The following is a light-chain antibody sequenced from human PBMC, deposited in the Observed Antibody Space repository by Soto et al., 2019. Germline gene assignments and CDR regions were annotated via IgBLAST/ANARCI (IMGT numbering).Light chain of an antibody. CDR2: DAS. CDR1: HNIERW. J-gene: IGKJ1*01. V-gene: IGKV1-5*01. CDR3: QQYDSYLWT. Sequence: IQMTQSPSTLSASVGYRVTITCRASHNIERWMAWYQQKPGKAPSLLIFDASTLHSGVPSRFSGSGSGTDFTLTISSLQPDDFADYFCQQYDSYLWTFGQGTKVDIK.